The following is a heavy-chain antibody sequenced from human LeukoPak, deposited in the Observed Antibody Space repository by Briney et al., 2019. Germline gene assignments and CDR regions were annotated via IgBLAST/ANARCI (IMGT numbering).Heavy chain of an antibody. CDR1: SGSISNYY. V-gene: IGHV4-59*01. CDR2: IYYSGST. CDR3: ARVVSATENNWFDP. D-gene: IGHD5/OR15-5a*01. J-gene: IGHJ5*02. Sequence: SETLSLTCTVSSGSISNYYWSWIRQPPGKGLEWIGYIYYSGSTNYNPSLKSRVTISVDTSKNQFSLKLSSVTAADTAVYYCARVVSATENNWFDPWGQGTLVTVSS.